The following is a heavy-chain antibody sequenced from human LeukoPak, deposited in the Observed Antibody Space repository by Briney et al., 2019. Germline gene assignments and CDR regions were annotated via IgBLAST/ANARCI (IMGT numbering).Heavy chain of an antibody. CDR1: GGSFSGYY. CDR2: IHHSGTT. CDR3: EKGGIYPTSNDY. D-gene: IGHD5-12*01. V-gene: IGHV4-34*01. Sequence: SETLSPTCTVYGGSFSGYYWSWIRQPPGKGLEWIGEIHHSGTTNYNPSLKSRVTISLDTSKNQFSLKVRSVTAPDTTVYYCEKGGIYPTSNDYWGQATL. J-gene: IGHJ4*02.